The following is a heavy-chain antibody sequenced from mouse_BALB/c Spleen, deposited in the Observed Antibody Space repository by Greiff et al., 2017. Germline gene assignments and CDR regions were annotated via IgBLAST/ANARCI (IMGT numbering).Heavy chain of an antibody. V-gene: IGHV1-20*02. CDR3: ARGNYDYGAMDY. J-gene: IGHJ4*01. Sequence: VQLQQSVPELVKPGASVKISCKASGYSFTGYFMNWVMQSHGKSLEWIGRINPYNGDTFYNQKFKGKATLTVDKSSSTAHMELRSLASEDSAVYYCARGNYDYGAMDYWGQGTSVTVSS. CDR2: INPYNGDT. D-gene: IGHD2-4*01. CDR1: GYSFTGYF.